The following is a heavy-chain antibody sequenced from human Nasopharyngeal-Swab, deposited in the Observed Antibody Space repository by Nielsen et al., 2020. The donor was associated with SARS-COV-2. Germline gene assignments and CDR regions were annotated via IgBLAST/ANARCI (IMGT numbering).Heavy chain of an antibody. CDR1: GFTFSAHG. CDR2: VSYDRADK. V-gene: IGHV3-30*03. CDR3: ARGNGSPTYFEY. J-gene: IGHJ4*02. Sequence: GVLRLSCAASGFTFSAHGMHWVRQAPGKGLEWVAFVSYDRADKYYADSVKGRFTISRDNSRNTVYLQINSLRAEDTAVYFCARGNGSPTYFEYWGQGTLVTVSS. D-gene: IGHD1-26*01.